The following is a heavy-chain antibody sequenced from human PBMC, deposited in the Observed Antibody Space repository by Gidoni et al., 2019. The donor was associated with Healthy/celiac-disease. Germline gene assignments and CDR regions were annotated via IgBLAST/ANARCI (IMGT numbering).Heavy chain of an antibody. CDR2: IYHSGST. CDR3: ARGTLEAFDY. Sequence: QVQLQESGPGLVKPSETLSLTCTVSGYSISSGYYWGWIRQPPGKGLEWIGSIYHSGSTYYNPSLKSRVTISVDTSKNQFSLKLSSVTAADTAVYYCARGTLEAFDYWGQGTLVTVSS. D-gene: IGHD1-1*01. V-gene: IGHV4-38-2*02. J-gene: IGHJ4*02. CDR1: GYSISSGYY.